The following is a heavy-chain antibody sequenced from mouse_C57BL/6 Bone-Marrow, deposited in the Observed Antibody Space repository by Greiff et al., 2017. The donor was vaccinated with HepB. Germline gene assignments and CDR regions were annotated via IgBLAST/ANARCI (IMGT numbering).Heavy chain of an antibody. CDR1: GYAFSSSW. CDR2: IYPGDGDT. J-gene: IGHJ4*01. V-gene: IGHV1-82*01. CDR3: ARSPRYYAMDY. Sequence: VQLQQSGPELVKPGASVKISCKASGYAFSSSWMNWVKQRPGKGLEWIGRIYPGDGDTNYNGKFKGKATLTADKSSSTAYMQLSSLTSEDSAVYFCARSPRYYAMDYWGQGTSVTVSS.